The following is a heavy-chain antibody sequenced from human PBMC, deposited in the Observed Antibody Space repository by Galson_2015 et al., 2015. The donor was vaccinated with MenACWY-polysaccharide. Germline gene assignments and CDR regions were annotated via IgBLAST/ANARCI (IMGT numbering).Heavy chain of an antibody. CDR2: IKFDGSEA. J-gene: IGHJ6*02. V-gene: IGHV3-7*01. Sequence: SLRLSCAASGFALSGYWMSWIRQAPGKGLERVANIKFDGSEAVYVDSVKGRFTVSRDNARNALYLQMNSLRAGDTAVYYCVRDWYCSNGMDVWGQGTAVTVSS. D-gene: IGHD2-15*01. CDR1: GFALSGYW. CDR3: VRDWYCSNGMDV.